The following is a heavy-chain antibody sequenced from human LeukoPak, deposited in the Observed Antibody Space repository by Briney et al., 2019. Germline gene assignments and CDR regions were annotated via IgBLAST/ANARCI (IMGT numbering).Heavy chain of an antibody. CDR3: ARGWEPFEYSTSWYRGSYYYYYMSV. Sequence: SETLSLTCAVYGGSFNVYYWTWIRQPPGKGLEWTGEIDHAGRANYNPSLKSRVTISVDTSKNQFSLHLNSVTAADTAVYYCARGWEPFEYSTSWYRGSYYYYYMSVWGKGTAVTVSS. D-gene: IGHD6-13*01. CDR1: GGSFNVYY. CDR2: IDHAGRA. J-gene: IGHJ6*03. V-gene: IGHV4-34*01.